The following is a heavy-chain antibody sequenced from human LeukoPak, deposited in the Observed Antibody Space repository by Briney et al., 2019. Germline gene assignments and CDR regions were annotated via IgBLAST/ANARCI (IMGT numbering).Heavy chain of an antibody. CDR2: INQDGSAK. Sequence: GGSLRLSCAASGFTFSSYWMTWVRQAPGKGLEWVADINQDGSAKHYVDSVKGRFTISRDNAKNSLYLQMNSLRAEDTAVYYCARDPPYTTGAAFDIWGQGTMVTVSS. CDR3: ARDPPYTTGAAFDI. D-gene: IGHD1-1*01. J-gene: IGHJ3*02. CDR1: GFTFSSYW. V-gene: IGHV3-7*01.